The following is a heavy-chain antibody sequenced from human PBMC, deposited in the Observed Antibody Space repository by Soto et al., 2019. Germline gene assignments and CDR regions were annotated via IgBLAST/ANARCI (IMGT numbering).Heavy chain of an antibody. CDR3: ARRLKLGTGYGMDV. V-gene: IGHV5-10-1*01. CDR1: GYSFSSYW. Sequence: GALKISCKGSGYSFSSYWISWGRQMPGKGLEWMGRIDPSDSYTNYSPSFQGHVTISADKSISTAYLQWSSLKASDTAMYYCARRLKLGTGYGMDVWGQGTTVTVSS. J-gene: IGHJ6*02. D-gene: IGHD7-27*01. CDR2: IDPSDSYT.